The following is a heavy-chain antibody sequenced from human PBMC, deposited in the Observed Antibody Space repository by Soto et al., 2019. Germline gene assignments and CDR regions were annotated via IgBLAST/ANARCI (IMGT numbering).Heavy chain of an antibody. CDR2: ISSGSNT. J-gene: IGHJ6*02. D-gene: IGHD7-27*01. V-gene: IGHV3-23*01. CDR3: AKASATGKSDGMDG. Sequence: EVQLLESGGGLVQPGGSLRLSCVASGFPFSSYAMSWVRQTPGRGLECVSSISSGSNTYYTDSVRGRFTISRDNSKNSLYLPMSSLRADDTALYYCAKASATGKSDGMDGWGQGTTVSVSS. CDR1: GFPFSSYA.